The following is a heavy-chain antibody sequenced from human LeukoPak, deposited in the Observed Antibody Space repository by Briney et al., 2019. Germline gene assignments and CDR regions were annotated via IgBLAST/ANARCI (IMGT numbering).Heavy chain of an antibody. V-gene: IGHV3-30*18. CDR2: ISDDGRRK. J-gene: IGHJ4*02. D-gene: IGHD6-6*01. CDR3: AKMSSSDHFDY. Sequence: GGSLRLSCAASGFSFISYGMHWVRQAPGKGLEWVGVISDDGRRKDYADSVRGRFTISRDNSENTLYLQMNSLRAEDTAVYYCAKMSSSDHFDYWGQGTLVTVSS. CDR1: GFSFISYG.